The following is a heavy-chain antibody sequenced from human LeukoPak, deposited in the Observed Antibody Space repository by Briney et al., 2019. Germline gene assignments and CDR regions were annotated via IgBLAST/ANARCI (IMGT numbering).Heavy chain of an antibody. CDR3: ARAAAAGTDY. D-gene: IGHD6-13*01. CDR1: GGSIGSGGYY. Sequence: PSQTLSLTCTVSGGSIGSGGYYWSWIRQHPGKGLEWIGYIYYSGSTYYNPSLKSRVTISVDTSKNQFSLKLSSVTAADTAVYYCARAAAAGTDYWGQGTLVTVSS. V-gene: IGHV4-31*03. CDR2: IYYSGST. J-gene: IGHJ4*02.